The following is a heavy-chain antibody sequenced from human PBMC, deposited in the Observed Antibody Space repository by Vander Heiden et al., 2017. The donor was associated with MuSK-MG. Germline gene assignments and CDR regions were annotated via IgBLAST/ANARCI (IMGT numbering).Heavy chain of an antibody. J-gene: IGHJ4*02. CDR3: TTPPEELRDY. Sequence: EVHLVESGGGLVKPGGSLRLYCAASGLTFSNAWMSWVRQAAGKGLEWVGSIKSKTDGGTTDYAAPVKGRFTISRDDSKDTLYLQMNSLKTEDTAVYYCTTPPEELRDYWGQGTLVTVSS. CDR1: GLTFSNAW. D-gene: IGHD1-7*01. CDR2: IKSKTDGGTT. V-gene: IGHV3-15*01.